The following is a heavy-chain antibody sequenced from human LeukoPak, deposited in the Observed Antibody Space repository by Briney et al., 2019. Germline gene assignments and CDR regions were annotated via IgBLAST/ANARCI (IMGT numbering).Heavy chain of an antibody. J-gene: IGHJ4*02. CDR2: IKSIVNGGTT. V-gene: IGHV3-15*01. CDR1: GLVFSNAW. D-gene: IGHD3-16*02. Sequence: PGGSLRLSCAASGLVFSNAWMTWIRQAPGKGLEWVGRIKSIVNGGTTDYAAPVKGRFTISRDDSINTIYLQMTSLKTEDTGVYYCAKDIPFTAGGAIVYWGQGALVTVSS. CDR3: AKDIPFTAGGAIVY.